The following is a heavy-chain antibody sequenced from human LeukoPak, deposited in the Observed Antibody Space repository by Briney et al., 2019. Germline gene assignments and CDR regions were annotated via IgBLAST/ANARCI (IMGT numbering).Heavy chain of an antibody. CDR3: ARQDHGPDY. CDR1: GFTFSNHW. V-gene: IGHV3-7*01. Sequence: GGSLRLSCSASGFTFSNHWMNWVRQAPGKGLEWVANINKDGSEENYVDPVKGRFTISRDNAKNSLYLQMNYLRPEDTAVYYCARQDHGPDYWGQGTLVTVSS. D-gene: IGHD1-14*01. J-gene: IGHJ4*02. CDR2: INKDGSEE.